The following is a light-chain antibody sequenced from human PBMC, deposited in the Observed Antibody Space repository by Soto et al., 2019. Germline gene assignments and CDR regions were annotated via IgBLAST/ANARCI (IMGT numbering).Light chain of an antibody. J-gene: IGLJ1*01. CDR1: SSDISYYKY. Sequence: QSALTQPASVSGSPGQSITISCTGTSSDISYYKYVSWYQQHPGKAPKLVIYEVSNRPSGVSNRFSGSKSGNTASLTISGLQAADEAEYYCSSYTTSSTLYVFGTGTKLTVL. CDR2: EVS. V-gene: IGLV2-14*01. CDR3: SSYTTSSTLYV.